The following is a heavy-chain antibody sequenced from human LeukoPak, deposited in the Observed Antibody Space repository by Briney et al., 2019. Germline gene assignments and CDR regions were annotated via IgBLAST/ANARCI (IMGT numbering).Heavy chain of an antibody. V-gene: IGHV3-9*01. CDR1: GFTFDDYA. Sequence: QPGRSLRLSCAASGFTFDDYAMHWVRQAPGKGLEWVSGISWNSGSIGYADSVKGRFTISRDNAKNSLYLQMNSLRAEDTALYYCAKNRGGGATAFDIWGQGTMVTVSS. CDR2: ISWNSGSI. D-gene: IGHD1-26*01. CDR3: AKNRGGGATAFDI. J-gene: IGHJ3*02.